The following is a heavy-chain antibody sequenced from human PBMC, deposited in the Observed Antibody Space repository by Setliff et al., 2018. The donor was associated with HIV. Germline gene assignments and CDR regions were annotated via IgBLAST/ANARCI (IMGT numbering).Heavy chain of an antibody. CDR2: VDPQDGET. J-gene: IGHJ4*02. Sequence: ASVKVSCKSSGYIFTDYYMHWVQQAPGEGLEWVGRVDPQDGETKYAEKFQGRVTITADTSTGTSVMELSSLKSEDTAVYYCATSGTYYYGSGTYHASAFWGQGTLVTVSS. CDR3: ATSGTYYYGSGTYHASAF. CDR1: GYIFTDYY. V-gene: IGHV1-69-2*01. D-gene: IGHD3-10*01.